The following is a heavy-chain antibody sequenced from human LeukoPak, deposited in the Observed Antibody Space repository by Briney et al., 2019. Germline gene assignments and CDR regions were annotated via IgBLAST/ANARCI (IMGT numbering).Heavy chain of an antibody. Sequence: GASVTVSCKASGYTFTGYYMHWVRQAPGQGLEWMGWINPHSGGTNYAQKFQGRVTMTRDTSISTAYMELSRLRSDDTAVYYCAKPGSAAAAGTVGYWGQGTLVTVSS. D-gene: IGHD6-13*01. CDR3: AKPGSAAAAGTVGY. CDR2: INPHSGGT. J-gene: IGHJ4*02. CDR1: GYTFTGYY. V-gene: IGHV1-2*02.